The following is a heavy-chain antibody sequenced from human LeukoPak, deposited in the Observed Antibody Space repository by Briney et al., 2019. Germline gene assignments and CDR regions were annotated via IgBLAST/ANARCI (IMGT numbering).Heavy chain of an antibody. CDR3: ARGLRDSSGREYFQD. CDR1: GYTFTSYD. D-gene: IGHD3-22*01. Sequence: ASGKVSGKASGYTFTSYDINGWRQSTGQGLKWMGWMNPNSVNTGYAQKFQVRVTMTRNTSISTAYMELSSLRSEDTAVYYCARGLRDSSGREYFQDWGQGTLVTVSS. CDR2: MNPNSVNT. J-gene: IGHJ1*01. V-gene: IGHV1-8*01.